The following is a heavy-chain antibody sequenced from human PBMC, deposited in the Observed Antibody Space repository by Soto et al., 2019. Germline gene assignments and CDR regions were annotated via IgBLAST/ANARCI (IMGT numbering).Heavy chain of an antibody. V-gene: IGHV3-48*03. J-gene: IGHJ4*02. CDR1: GFTFSSYE. D-gene: IGHD2-15*01. CDR2: ISSSGSTI. Sequence: GGSLRLSCAASGFTFSSYEMNWVRQAPGKGLEWVSYISSSGSTIYYADSVKGRFTISRDNAKNSLYLQMNSLRAEDTAVYYCARVLDLGQVDYWGQGTLVTVSS. CDR3: ARVLDLGQVDY.